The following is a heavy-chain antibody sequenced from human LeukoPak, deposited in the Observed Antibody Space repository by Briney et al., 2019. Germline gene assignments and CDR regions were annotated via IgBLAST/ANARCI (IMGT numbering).Heavy chain of an antibody. CDR1: GFSVTTYA. Sequence: GGSLRLFCAASGFSVTTYAMGWVRQAPGKGLEWVSYISSSGSAIYYADSVKGRFTISRDNAKNSLYLQMNSLRAEDTAVYYCARDKGWLQFSAFDYWGQGTLVTVSS. D-gene: IGHD5-24*01. J-gene: IGHJ4*02. CDR3: ARDKGWLQFSAFDY. V-gene: IGHV3-48*03. CDR2: ISSSGSAI.